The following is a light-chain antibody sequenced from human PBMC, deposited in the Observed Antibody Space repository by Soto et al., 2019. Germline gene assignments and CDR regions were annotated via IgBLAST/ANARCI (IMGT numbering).Light chain of an antibody. CDR1: QSVSSK. V-gene: IGKV3-15*01. CDR3: QQYGSSRWT. J-gene: IGKJ1*01. CDR2: GAS. Sequence: EIVMTQPPATLSVSPGEGATLSCRASQSVSSKLAWYQQKPGQAPRLLIYGASTRATGIPARFSGSGSGTEFTLTISSLQSEDFALYYCQQYGSSRWTFGQGTKVDI.